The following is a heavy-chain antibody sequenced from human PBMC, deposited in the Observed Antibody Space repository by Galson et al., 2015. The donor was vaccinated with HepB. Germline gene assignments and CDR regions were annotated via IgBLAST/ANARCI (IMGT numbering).Heavy chain of an antibody. CDR1: GYTFTSYA. J-gene: IGHJ5*02. D-gene: IGHD4-17*01. Sequence: SVKVSCKASGYTFTSYAMNWVRQAPGQGLEWMGWINTNTGDPTYAQGFTGRFVFSLDTSVSTAYLQISSLKAEDTAVYYCARGKTDYGDYRWFDPWGQGTLVTVSS. V-gene: IGHV7-4-1*02. CDR3: ARGKTDYGDYRWFDP. CDR2: INTNTGDP.